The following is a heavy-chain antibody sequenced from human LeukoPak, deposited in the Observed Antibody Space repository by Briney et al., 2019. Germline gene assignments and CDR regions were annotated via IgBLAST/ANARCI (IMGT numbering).Heavy chain of an antibody. CDR3: AREKVPAAIGQPPFDP. V-gene: IGHV3-30*03. CDR2: IAYDGSLR. J-gene: IGHJ5*02. D-gene: IGHD2-2*02. CDR1: GFRFSDYG. Sequence: PGGSLRLSCAASGFRFSDYGMHWVRQAPGKGLEWVAVIAYDGSLRYYADYVKGRFTISRDNSKNTLLLQINSLRSEDTAVYYCAREKVPAAIGQPPFDPGGQGPLVTVSS.